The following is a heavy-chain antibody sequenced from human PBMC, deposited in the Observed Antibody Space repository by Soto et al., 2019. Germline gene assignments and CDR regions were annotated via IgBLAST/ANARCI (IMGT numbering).Heavy chain of an antibody. CDR2: IFYSGST. CDR1: GGSISGHY. V-gene: IGHV4-59*11. Sequence: SETLSLTCSVPGGSISGHYWTWIRQSPGKGLEWIGYIFYSGSTSYNPSLKSRVTISVDTSKNQFSLKMSSVTAADTAVYYCARVGSSGWSPDYWGRGTLVTVSS. D-gene: IGHD6-19*01. J-gene: IGHJ4*02. CDR3: ARVGSSGWSPDY.